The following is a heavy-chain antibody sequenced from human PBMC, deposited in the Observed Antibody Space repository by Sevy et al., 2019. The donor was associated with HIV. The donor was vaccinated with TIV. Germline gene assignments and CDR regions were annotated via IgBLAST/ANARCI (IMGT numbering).Heavy chain of an antibody. J-gene: IGHJ4*02. V-gene: IGHV3-7*01. CDR2: IKQDMSEK. CDR3: ARAQQVTMLVVIGGLYFDF. D-gene: IGHD3-22*01. Sequence: GGSLRLSCAASGFTFSSYWMTWVRQAPGKGLEWVANIKQDMSEKYYADSVKGRFTISRDNARNSLYLQMESLRAEDTAVYYCARAQQVTMLVVIGGLYFDFWGQGTLVTVSS. CDR1: GFTFSSYW.